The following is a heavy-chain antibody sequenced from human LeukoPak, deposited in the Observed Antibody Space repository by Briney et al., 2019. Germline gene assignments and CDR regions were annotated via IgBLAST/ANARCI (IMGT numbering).Heavy chain of an antibody. V-gene: IGHV1-69*13. J-gene: IGHJ4*02. D-gene: IGHD3-22*01. CDR2: IIPIFGTA. CDR1: GGTFSSYA. CDR3: ARSFYDSSGYYYY. Sequence: ASVTVSCKASGGTFSSYAISWVRQAPGQGLEWMGGIIPIFGTANYAQKFQGRVTITADESTSTAYMELSSLRSEDTAVYYCARSFYDSSGYYYYWGQGTLVTVSS.